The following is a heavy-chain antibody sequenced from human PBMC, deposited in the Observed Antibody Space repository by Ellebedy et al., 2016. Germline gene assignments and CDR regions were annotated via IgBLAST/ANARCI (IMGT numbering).Heavy chain of an antibody. J-gene: IGHJ3*02. V-gene: IGHV1-69*10. CDR1: GDNFNLYS. Sequence: SVKVSXXASGDNFNLYSFTWVRQAPGQGLEWMGGIVPMLRRTSYAQKFQGRLTIIGDESTSTVYMEMSSLRSEDTAVYYCATSSPPAQGLFDIWGQGTTVIVSS. CDR3: ATSSPPAQGLFDI. D-gene: IGHD3/OR15-3a*01. CDR2: IVPMLRRT.